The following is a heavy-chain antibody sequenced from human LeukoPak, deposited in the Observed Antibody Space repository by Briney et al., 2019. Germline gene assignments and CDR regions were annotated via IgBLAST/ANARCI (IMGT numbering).Heavy chain of an antibody. CDR2: ISTDNGDT. Sequence: ASVKVSCKPSGYSFTTYGIGWARQAPGQGLEWMGLISTDNGDTNYAPNFQGRVAMTTDTSTSTAYMELRSLRSDDTAVYYCARFWSGYLPDYWGQGTLVTVSS. V-gene: IGHV1-18*01. CDR1: GYSFTTYG. D-gene: IGHD3-3*01. J-gene: IGHJ4*02. CDR3: ARFWSGYLPDY.